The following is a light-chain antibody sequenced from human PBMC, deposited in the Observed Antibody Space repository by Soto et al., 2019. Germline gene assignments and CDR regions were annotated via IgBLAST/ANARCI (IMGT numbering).Light chain of an antibody. V-gene: IGKV2-30*01. Sequence: DVGITQSPLSLPVTLGQPASISCRSSHSVLYRDGNTHLNWFHQRPGQSPRRLISKVSRRDSGVPDRLSGSGSDTDFILKLSRVEADDVGVYCYMQGTHWCHPVGQVTKFDIK. CDR2: KVS. CDR1: HSVLYRDGNTH. CDR3: MQGTHWCHP. J-gene: IGKJ2*01.